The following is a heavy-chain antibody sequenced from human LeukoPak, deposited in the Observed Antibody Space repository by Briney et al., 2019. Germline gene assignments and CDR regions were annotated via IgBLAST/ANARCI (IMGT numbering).Heavy chain of an antibody. V-gene: IGHV4-4*09. CDR3: AIAPNPDFLDI. CDR2: ISSSGNT. Sequence: PSETLSLTCTVSGGPFSSHYCNWIRQPPGKGLEWIGHISSSGNTNYNPSLKSRLSMSLDTSNNQVSLRLASVTAADTALYYCAIAPNPDFLDIWGKGTTVTVSS. J-gene: IGHJ6*04. CDR1: GGPFSSHY. D-gene: IGHD1-14*01.